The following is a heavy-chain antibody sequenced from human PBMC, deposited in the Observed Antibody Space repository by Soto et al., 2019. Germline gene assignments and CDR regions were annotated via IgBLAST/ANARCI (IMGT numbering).Heavy chain of an antibody. Sequence: GGSLRLSCAASGFTFSDYYMSWIRQAPGKGLEWVSYISSSGSTIYYADSVKGRFTISRDNAKNPLYLQMNSLRAEDTAVYYCATWGSGSYLSDYYYYYMDVWGKGTTVTVSS. D-gene: IGHD3-10*01. CDR1: GFTFSDYY. J-gene: IGHJ6*03. CDR3: ATWGSGSYLSDYYYYYMDV. CDR2: ISSSGSTI. V-gene: IGHV3-11*01.